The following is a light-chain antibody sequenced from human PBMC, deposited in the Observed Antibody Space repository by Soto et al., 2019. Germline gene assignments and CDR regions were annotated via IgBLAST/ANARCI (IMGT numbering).Light chain of an antibody. CDR2: EAS. J-gene: IGKJ1*01. Sequence: DIQMTQYPSTLHASVGYRVSITSRSSQGVSTWLAWYQQRPSQAPKLLVYEASKLQSGVPSRFSASGSVRDFTLTISSLQPEDSATYYCQQYYDFRTFGQGSNVDI. CDR3: QQYYDFRT. V-gene: IGKV1-5*03. CDR1: QGVSTW.